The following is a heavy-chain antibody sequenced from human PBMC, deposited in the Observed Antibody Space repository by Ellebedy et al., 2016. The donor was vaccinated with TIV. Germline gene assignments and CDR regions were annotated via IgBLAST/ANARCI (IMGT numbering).Heavy chain of an antibody. CDR2: IYHSGST. D-gene: IGHD3-22*01. V-gene: IGHV4-59*12. CDR1: GGSISTYY. CDR3: GRDRNDSSGYYYGGYDGMDV. J-gene: IGHJ6*02. Sequence: SETLSLTCSVSGGSISTYYWNWIRQPPGKGLEWIGYIYHSGSTYYNPSLKSRVTISLDKSKNQFSLKLSSVTAADTAVYYCGRDRNDSSGYYYGGYDGMDVWGQGTTVIVSS.